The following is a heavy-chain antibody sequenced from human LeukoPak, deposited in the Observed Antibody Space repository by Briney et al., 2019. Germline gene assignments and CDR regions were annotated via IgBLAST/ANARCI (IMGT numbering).Heavy chain of an antibody. V-gene: IGHV3-33*01. J-gene: IGHJ4*02. Sequence: GRSLRLSCAASGFTFSSYGMHWVRQAPGKGLEWVAVIWYDGSNKYYADSVKGRFTISRDNSKNTLYLRMNSLRAEDTAVYYCARSSRDGYLDYWGQGTLATVSS. CDR3: ARSSRDGYLDY. D-gene: IGHD5-24*01. CDR1: GFTFSSYG. CDR2: IWYDGSNK.